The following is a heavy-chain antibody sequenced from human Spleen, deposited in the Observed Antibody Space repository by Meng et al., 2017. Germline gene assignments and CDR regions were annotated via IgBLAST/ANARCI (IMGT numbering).Heavy chain of an antibody. D-gene: IGHD3-22*01. J-gene: IGHJ4*03. Sequence: VQFVHSGSELKKPGASVKVSCKASGYTFTSSAMTWVRQAPGQGLEWMGWINTNTGNPTYAQGFTGRFVFSVDTSFSTAYLQINNLQADDTAVYYCTKNPSAYDVWGHGTLVTVSS. V-gene: IGHV7-4-1*02. CDR1: GYTFTSSA. CDR3: TKNPSAYDV. CDR2: INTNTGNP.